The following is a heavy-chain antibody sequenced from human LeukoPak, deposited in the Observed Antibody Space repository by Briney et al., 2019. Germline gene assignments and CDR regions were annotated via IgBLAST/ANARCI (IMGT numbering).Heavy chain of an antibody. Sequence: GGSLRLSCTASGFTLSSYAMSWVRQAPGKGLVGVSTIGGSGGSTYYADSVKGRFAISTDNSKNRLYLQMNSLRAEDTALYYCAKSSEDKFEFWTGSSTTYYYYYMDVWGKGATVTVSS. J-gene: IGHJ6*03. D-gene: IGHD3/OR15-3a*01. CDR1: GFTLSSYA. CDR3: AKSSEDKFEFWTGSSTTYYYYYMDV. CDR2: IGGSGGST. V-gene: IGHV3-23*01.